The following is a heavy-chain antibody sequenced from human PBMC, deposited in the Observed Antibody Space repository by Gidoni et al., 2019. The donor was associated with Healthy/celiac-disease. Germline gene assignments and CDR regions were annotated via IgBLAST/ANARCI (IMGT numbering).Heavy chain of an antibody. V-gene: IGHV4-34*01. J-gene: IGHJ6*03. D-gene: IGHD2-2*01. Sequence: QVQLQQWGAGLLKPSETLSLTCAVYGGSFRGYYWSWIRQPPGKGLEWIGEINHSGSTNYNPSLKSRVTISVDTSKNQFSLKLSSVTAADTAVYYCARSKGYCSSTSCSYYYYYMDVWGKGTTVTVSS. CDR1: GGSFRGYY. CDR3: ARSKGYCSSTSCSYYYYYMDV. CDR2: INHSGST.